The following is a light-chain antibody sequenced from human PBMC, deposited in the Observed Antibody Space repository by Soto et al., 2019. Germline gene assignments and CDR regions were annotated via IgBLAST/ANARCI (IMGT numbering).Light chain of an antibody. V-gene: IGLV2-18*02. Sequence: QSALTQPPSVSGSPGQSVTISCTGNSSDVGSYNRVSWYQQPPGTAPKLMIYDVSNRPSVVPDRFSGSKSGNTASLTISGLQAEDEADYYCSSYTSSSTYVFGTGTKVTVL. CDR1: SSDVGSYNR. J-gene: IGLJ1*01. CDR3: SSYTSSSTYV. CDR2: DVS.